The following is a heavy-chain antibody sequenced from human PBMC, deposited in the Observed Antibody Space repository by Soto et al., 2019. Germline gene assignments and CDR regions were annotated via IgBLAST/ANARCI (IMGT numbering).Heavy chain of an antibody. J-gene: IGHJ4*02. V-gene: IGHV3-53*01. CDR1: GFIVSSNY. CDR3: XRGXXXAWXEFLDS. Sequence: EVQLVESGGGLIQPGGSLRLSCAASGFIVSSNYMGWVRQAPGKGLEWVSTIYRNGNTYYADSVKDRFTISRDNSKNTLSLQMNSLRGDDTAVYYCXRGXXXAWXEFLDSWGQGTLVTVSS. CDR2: IYRNGNT. D-gene: IGHD1-1*01.